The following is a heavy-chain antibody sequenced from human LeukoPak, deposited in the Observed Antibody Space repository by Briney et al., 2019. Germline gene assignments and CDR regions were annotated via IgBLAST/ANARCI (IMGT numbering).Heavy chain of an antibody. CDR3: ATSRVFDY. Sequence: PGGSLRLSCVGSGFTFSDHFMSWIRQVPGKEPEWLSYINSKGDNILYRDSVKGRFTISRDNAENSLYLQVNSLKAEDTAVYYCATSRVFDYWGQGALVIVSS. CDR1: GFTFSDHF. V-gene: IGHV3-11*04. J-gene: IGHJ4*02. CDR2: INSKGDNI.